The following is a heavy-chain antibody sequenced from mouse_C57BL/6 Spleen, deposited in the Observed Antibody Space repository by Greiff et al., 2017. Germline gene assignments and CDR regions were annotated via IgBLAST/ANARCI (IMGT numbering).Heavy chain of an antibody. CDR1: GFNIKDDY. V-gene: IGHV14-4*01. D-gene: IGHD1-1*01. J-gene: IGHJ4*01. Sequence: VQLQQSGAELVRPGASVKLSCTASGFNIKDDYMHWVKQRPEQGLEWIGWIDPENGDTEYASKFQGKATITADTSSNTAYLQLSSLTSEDTAVYYCTNYGSSYVRAMDYWGHGTSVTVSS. CDR2: IDPENGDT. CDR3: TNYGSSYVRAMDY.